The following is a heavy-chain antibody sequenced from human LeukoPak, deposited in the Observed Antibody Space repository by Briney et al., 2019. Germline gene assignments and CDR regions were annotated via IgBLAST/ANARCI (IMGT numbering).Heavy chain of an antibody. CDR1: GGSISSYY. CDR2: IYYSGST. Sequence: PSETLSLTCTVSGGSISSYYWSWIRQPPGKGLEWIGYIYYSGSTNYNPSLESRVTISVDTSKNQFSLKLSSVTAADTAVYYCAGNGYSFYYFDYWGQGTLVTVSS. CDR3: AGNGYSFYYFDY. D-gene: IGHD5-24*01. J-gene: IGHJ4*02. V-gene: IGHV4-59*01.